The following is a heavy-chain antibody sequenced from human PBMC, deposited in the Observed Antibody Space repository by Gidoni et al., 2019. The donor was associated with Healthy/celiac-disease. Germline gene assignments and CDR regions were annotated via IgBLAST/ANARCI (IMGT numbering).Heavy chain of an antibody. CDR2: INHSGST. CDR1: GGSFSGYY. V-gene: IGHV4-34*01. Sequence: QVQLQQWGAGLLKPSETLSLTCAVYGGSFSGYYWSWIRQPPGKGLEWIGEINHSGSTNYNPPLKSRVTISVDTSKTQFALKLSSVTAADTAVYSCARARVAARLGHPDAFDIWGQGTMVTVS. CDR3: ARARVAARLGHPDAFDI. J-gene: IGHJ3*02. D-gene: IGHD6-6*01.